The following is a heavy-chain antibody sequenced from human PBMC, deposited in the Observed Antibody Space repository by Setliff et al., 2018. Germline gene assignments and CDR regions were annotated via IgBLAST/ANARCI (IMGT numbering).Heavy chain of an antibody. J-gene: IGHJ4*02. Sequence: RASVKVSCKASGYTFSSYAISWVRQAPGQGLEWMGGIIPIFGTANYAQKFQGRVTITADESTSTAYMELSSLRSEDTAVYYCASSRDYNFWSGYYSPLDYWGQGTLVTVSS. V-gene: IGHV1-69*13. CDR3: ASSRDYNFWSGYYSPLDY. D-gene: IGHD3-3*01. CDR1: GYTFSSYA. CDR2: IIPIFGTA.